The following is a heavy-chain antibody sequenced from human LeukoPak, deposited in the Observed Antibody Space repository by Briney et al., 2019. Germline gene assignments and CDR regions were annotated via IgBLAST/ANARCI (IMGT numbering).Heavy chain of an antibody. CDR1: GFTFTSSA. V-gene: IGHV1-58*01. CDR3: ARVHCSGGSCYGDY. D-gene: IGHD2-15*01. CDR2: IVVGSGNT. J-gene: IGHJ4*02. Sequence: SVKVSCKASGFTFTSSAVQWVRQARGQRLEWIGWIVVGSGNTNYAQKFQERVTITRDMSTSTAYMELRSLRSDDTAVYYCARVHCSGGSCYGDYWGQGTLVTVSS.